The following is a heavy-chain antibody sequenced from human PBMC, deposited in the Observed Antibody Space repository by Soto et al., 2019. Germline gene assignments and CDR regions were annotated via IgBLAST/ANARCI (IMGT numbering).Heavy chain of an antibody. CDR2: ISRDGFDI. Sequence: GGSLRLSCAASGFTFSNAWMSWVRQAPGKGLEWVSAISRDGFDIYYADSVKGRFTISRDNSKHMLFLQMNSLRTEDTAVYYCAHPRGYGVFDAYDIWGQGAMVTVSS. V-gene: IGHV3-23*01. CDR1: GFTFSNAW. CDR3: AHPRGYGVFDAYDI. D-gene: IGHD4-17*01. J-gene: IGHJ3*02.